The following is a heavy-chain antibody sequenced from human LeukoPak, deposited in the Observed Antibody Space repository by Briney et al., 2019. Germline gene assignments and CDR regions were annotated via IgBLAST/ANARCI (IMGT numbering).Heavy chain of an antibody. CDR2: ISSSGSTI. D-gene: IGHD4-17*01. CDR1: GFTFSSYE. Sequence: GGSLRLSCAASGFTFSSYEMNWVRQAPGKGLEWVSYISSSGSTIYYADSVKGRFTISRHNAKNSLYLQMNSLRAEDTAVYYCARGGYGDYVRVDYWGQGTLVTVSS. V-gene: IGHV3-48*03. J-gene: IGHJ4*02. CDR3: ARGGYGDYVRVDY.